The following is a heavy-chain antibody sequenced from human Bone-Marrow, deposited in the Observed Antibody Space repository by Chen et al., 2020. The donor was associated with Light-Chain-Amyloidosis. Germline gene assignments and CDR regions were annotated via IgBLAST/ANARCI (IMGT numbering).Heavy chain of an antibody. V-gene: IGHV5-51*01. CDR1: GYTFPNYW. D-gene: IGHD5-12*01. CDR3: ARRRDGYNFDY. J-gene: IGHJ4*02. Sequence: EVQLEQSGPVVKKPGESLKISCKGPGYTFPNYWIGWVRQMPGKGLEWMGVIYPDDSDARYSPSFEGQVTISADKSITTAYLQWRSLKASDTAMYYCARRRDGYNFDYWGQGTLVTVSS. CDR2: IYPDDSDA.